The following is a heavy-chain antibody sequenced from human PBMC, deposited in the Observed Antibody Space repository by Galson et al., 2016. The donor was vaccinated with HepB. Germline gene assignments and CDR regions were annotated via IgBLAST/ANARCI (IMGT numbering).Heavy chain of an antibody. V-gene: IGHV3-23*01. J-gene: IGHJ6*02. CDR3: AKRMSYSYYYAMDI. CDR1: GFTCRSYW. Sequence: SLRLSCAVSGFTCRSYWMSWVRQAPGRGLEWVSDISDNTAGTKYADSVKGRFTISRDNSKNTVYLQMNSLRGEDTALYYCAKRMSYSYYYAMDIWGQGTTVTVSS. CDR2: ISDNTAGT. D-gene: IGHD2-15*01.